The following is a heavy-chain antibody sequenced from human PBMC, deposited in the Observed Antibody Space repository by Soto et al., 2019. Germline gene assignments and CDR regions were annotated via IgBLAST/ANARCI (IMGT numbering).Heavy chain of an antibody. CDR3: AREMAALNYFDY. J-gene: IGHJ4*02. D-gene: IGHD2-15*01. CDR2: ISAGGGRT. Sequence: PGGSLRLSCAASGFTFSSYAMGWVHQAPGKGLELVSTISAGGGRTYYADSVKGRFTIPRDNAKNSLYLQMNSLRAEDTAVYYCAREMAALNYFDYWGQGTLVTVSS. V-gene: IGHV3-23*01. CDR1: GFTFSSYA.